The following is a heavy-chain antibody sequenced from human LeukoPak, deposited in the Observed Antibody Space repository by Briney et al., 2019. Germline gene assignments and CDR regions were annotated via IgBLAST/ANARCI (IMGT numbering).Heavy chain of an antibody. D-gene: IGHD5-18*01. CDR3: ARRGYSYYYLDV. Sequence: GGSLTLSCAASGFTLSSYAMDWVRQAQGKGLEWVSAISGNGYPYYADSVKGRFTISRDNAKNLLYLQMNSLRAEDTAVHYCARRGYSYYYLDVWGKGTTVTVS. CDR2: ISGNGYP. CDR1: GFTLSSYA. V-gene: IGHV3-21*06. J-gene: IGHJ6*03.